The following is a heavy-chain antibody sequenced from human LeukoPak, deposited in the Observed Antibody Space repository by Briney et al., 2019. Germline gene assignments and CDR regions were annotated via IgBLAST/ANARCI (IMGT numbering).Heavy chain of an antibody. CDR3: ARSIAVAGA. J-gene: IGHJ5*02. CDR2: ISYDGSNK. CDR1: GFTFSSYG. D-gene: IGHD6-19*01. Sequence: GGSLRLSCAASGFTFSSYGMRWVRQAPGKGLEWVAVISYDGSNKYYADSVKGRFTISRDNSKNTLYLQMNSLRAEDTAVYYCARSIAVAGAWGQGTLVTVSS. V-gene: IGHV3-30*03.